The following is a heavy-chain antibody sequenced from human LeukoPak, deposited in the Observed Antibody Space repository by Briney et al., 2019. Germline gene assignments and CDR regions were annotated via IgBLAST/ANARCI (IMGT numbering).Heavy chain of an antibody. V-gene: IGHV1-18*04. D-gene: IGHD3-9*01. CDR1: GYTFTGYY. CDR3: ARDLRYFDWLPHYYGMDV. J-gene: IGHJ6*02. CDR2: ISAYNGNT. Sequence: ASVKVSCKASGYTFTGYYMHWVRQAPGQGLEWMGWISAYNGNTNYAQKLQGRVTMTTDTSTSTAYMELRSLRSDDTAVYYCARDLRYFDWLPHYYGMDVWGQGTTVTVSS.